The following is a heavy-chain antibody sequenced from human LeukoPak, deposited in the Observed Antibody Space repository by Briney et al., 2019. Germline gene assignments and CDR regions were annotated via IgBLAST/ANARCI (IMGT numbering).Heavy chain of an antibody. Sequence: ASVKVSCKASGYTFTSYYMHWVRQAPGHGLEWMGIINPSGGSTSYAQKFQGRVTMTRDTSTSTVYMELSSLRSEDTAVYYCARNPWIQLWSYGMDVWGQGTTVTVSS. CDR3: ARNPWIQLWSYGMDV. V-gene: IGHV1-46*01. D-gene: IGHD5-18*01. CDR1: GYTFTSYY. CDR2: INPSGGST. J-gene: IGHJ6*02.